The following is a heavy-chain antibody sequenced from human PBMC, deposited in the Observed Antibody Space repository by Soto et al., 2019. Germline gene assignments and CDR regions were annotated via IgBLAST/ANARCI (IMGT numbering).Heavy chain of an antibody. Sequence: PGGSLRLSCAASGLTFSNYGIHWVRQAPGKALEWVALISYDGSKEYYTDSVKGRFTISKDNSKNTLFLQMDSLTAEDTAVYYCATLIPGYKRKVRPGMGGMDVWGQGTTVTV. CDR3: ATLIPGYKRKVRPGMGGMDV. D-gene: IGHD1-20*01. V-gene: IGHV3-30*03. CDR2: ISYDGSKE. J-gene: IGHJ6*02. CDR1: GLTFSNYG.